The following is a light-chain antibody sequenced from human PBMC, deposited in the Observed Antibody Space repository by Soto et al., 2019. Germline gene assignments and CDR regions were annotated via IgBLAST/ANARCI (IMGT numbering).Light chain of an antibody. Sequence: QSVLTQPPSVSGAPGQRVTISCTGSSSNIGGGYDVHWYQQLPGTAPKLLIYGNSNRPSGVPDRFSGSKSGTSASLAITGLQAEDEADYYCQSYDSSLSGWVFGTGTKVTVL. CDR3: QSYDSSLSGWV. CDR1: SSNIGGGYD. J-gene: IGLJ1*01. V-gene: IGLV1-40*01. CDR2: GNS.